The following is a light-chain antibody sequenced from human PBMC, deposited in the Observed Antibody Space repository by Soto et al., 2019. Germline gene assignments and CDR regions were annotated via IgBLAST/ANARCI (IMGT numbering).Light chain of an antibody. Sequence: AIHLTQSPSSLSATVGDRVTITCRASQGISSALAWCQQKPGKPPKLLLYDASSLESGVPSRFSGSGSGTDFTLTISSLQPEDYATYYCQQFNSYPIIFGQGTRLEIK. V-gene: IGKV1-13*02. CDR1: QGISSA. CDR3: QQFNSYPII. J-gene: IGKJ5*01. CDR2: DAS.